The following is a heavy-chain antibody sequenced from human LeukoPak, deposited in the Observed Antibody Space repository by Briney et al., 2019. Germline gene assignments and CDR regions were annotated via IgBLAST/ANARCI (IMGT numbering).Heavy chain of an antibody. V-gene: IGHV3-13*01. CDR1: GFTFSSYD. CDR2: IGTAGDT. Sequence: GGSLRLSCAASGFTFSSYDMHWVRQATGKGLEWVSAIGTAGDTYYPGSVKGRFTISRENAKNSLYLQMNSLRAGDTAVYYCARTGYYYDSSGPGYYYYYMDVWGKGTTVTISS. J-gene: IGHJ6*03. CDR3: ARTGYYYDSSGPGYYYYYMDV. D-gene: IGHD3-22*01.